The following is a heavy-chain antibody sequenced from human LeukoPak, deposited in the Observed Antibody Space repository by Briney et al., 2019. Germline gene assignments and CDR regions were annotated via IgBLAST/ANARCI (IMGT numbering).Heavy chain of an antibody. D-gene: IGHD6-13*01. CDR2: IFHSGST. CDR3: ARYGPYSSSWYFDY. Sequence: SETLSLTCTVSGGSISSSSYYWGWIRQSPGKGLEWIGSIFHSGSTYYDPSLKSRVTISVDTSKNQFSLKLSSVTAADTAVYYCARYGPYSSSWYFDYWGQGTLVTVSS. V-gene: IGHV4-39*01. CDR1: GGSISSSSYY. J-gene: IGHJ4*02.